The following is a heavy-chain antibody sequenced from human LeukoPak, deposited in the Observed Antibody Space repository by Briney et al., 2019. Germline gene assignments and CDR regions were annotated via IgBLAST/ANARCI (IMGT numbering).Heavy chain of an antibody. CDR1: GYTFTGYY. V-gene: IGHV1-2*04. J-gene: IGHJ4*02. D-gene: IGHD2-2*01. Sequence: GASVKVSCKASGYTFTGYYMHWVRQAPGQGLEWMGWINPNSGGTNYAQKFQGWVTMTRDTSISTAYMELSRLRSDDTAVYYCARAESVIVVVPAAGLDYWGQGTLVTVSS. CDR3: ARAESVIVVVPAAGLDY. CDR2: INPNSGGT.